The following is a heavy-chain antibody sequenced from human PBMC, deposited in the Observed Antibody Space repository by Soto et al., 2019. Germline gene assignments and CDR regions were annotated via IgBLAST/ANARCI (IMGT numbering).Heavy chain of an antibody. CDR3: ARRQISPPTRGAASARGGMDV. J-gene: IGHJ6*02. CDR1: GFTFNNYG. CDR2: IWNDGNGY. D-gene: IGHD6-13*01. Sequence: QVQLVESGGGVVQPGRSLRLACAASGFTFNNYGMHWVRQAPGKGLEWVAVIWNDGNGYYYANSVKGRFTISRDNSKNTGDLQMSSLRAEDTAVYYCARRQISPPTRGAASARGGMDVWGQGTTVTVSS. V-gene: IGHV3-33*01.